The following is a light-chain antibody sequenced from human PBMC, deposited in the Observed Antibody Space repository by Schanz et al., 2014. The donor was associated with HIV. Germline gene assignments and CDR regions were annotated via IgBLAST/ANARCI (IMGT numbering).Light chain of an antibody. CDR1: SPNIGSNY. CDR2: MNN. Sequence: QSVLTQPPSASGTPGQRVTISCSGSSPNIGSNYVFWYQKLPGAAPKLLIYMNNQRPSGVPGRFSGSKSDTSASLAITGLQADDEADYFCQSFDTSLSEVVFGGGTKLTVL. J-gene: IGLJ2*01. V-gene: IGLV1-47*01. CDR3: QSFDTSLSEVV.